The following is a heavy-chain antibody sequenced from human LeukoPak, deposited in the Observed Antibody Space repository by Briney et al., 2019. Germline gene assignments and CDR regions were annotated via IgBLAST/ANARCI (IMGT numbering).Heavy chain of an antibody. D-gene: IGHD4-17*01. J-gene: IGHJ6*02. CDR3: AKADGAPYYYGMDV. Sequence: TGGSLRLSCAASGFTFSSYWMSWVRQAPGKGLEWVANIKQDGSEKYYADSVKGRFTISRDNSKNTLYLQMNSLRAEDTAVYYCAKADGAPYYYGMDVWGQGTTVTVSS. V-gene: IGHV3-7*01. CDR2: IKQDGSEK. CDR1: GFTFSSYW.